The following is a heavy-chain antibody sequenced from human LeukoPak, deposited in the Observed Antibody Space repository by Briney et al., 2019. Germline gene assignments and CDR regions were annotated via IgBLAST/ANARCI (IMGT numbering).Heavy chain of an antibody. V-gene: IGHV3-30*18. CDR1: GFTFSSYG. Sequence: GGSLRLSCAASGFTFSSYGMHWVRQAPGKGLEWVAVISHDGSNKYYADSVKGRFTISRDNSKNTLYLQMNGLRAEDTAVYYCAKDLRVAAAGTRYYGMDVWGQGTTVTVSS. CDR2: ISHDGSNK. CDR3: AKDLRVAAAGTRYYGMDV. J-gene: IGHJ6*02. D-gene: IGHD6-13*01.